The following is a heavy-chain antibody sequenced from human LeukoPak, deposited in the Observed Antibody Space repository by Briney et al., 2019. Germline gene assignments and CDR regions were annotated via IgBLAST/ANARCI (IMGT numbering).Heavy chain of an antibody. J-gene: IGHJ4*02. CDR2: ISSSSSYI. CDR1: GFTFSSYS. V-gene: IGHV3-21*01. Sequence: GGSLRLSCAASGFTFSSYSMNWVRQAPGNGLEWVSSISSSSSYIYYADSVKGRFTISRDNAKNSLYLQMNSLRAEDTAVYYCARVDYDYGDLFDYWGQGTLVTVSS. CDR3: ARVDYDYGDLFDY. D-gene: IGHD4-17*01.